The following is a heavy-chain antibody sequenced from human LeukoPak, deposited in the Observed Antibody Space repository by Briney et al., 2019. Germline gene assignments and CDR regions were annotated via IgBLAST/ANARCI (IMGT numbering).Heavy chain of an antibody. CDR2: INPNSGGT. Sequence: ASVKVSCTASGYTFTGYYMHWVRQAPGQGLEWMGWINPNSGGTNYAQKFQGRVTMTRDTSTSTAYMELSRLRSDDTAVYYCAREGGLRHSSGWFDPWGQGTLVTVSS. CDR3: AREGGLRHSSGWFDP. CDR1: GYTFTGYY. D-gene: IGHD3-22*01. J-gene: IGHJ5*02. V-gene: IGHV1-2*02.